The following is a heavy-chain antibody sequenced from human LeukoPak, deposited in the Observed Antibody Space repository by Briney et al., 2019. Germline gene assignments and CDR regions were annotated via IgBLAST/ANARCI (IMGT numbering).Heavy chain of an antibody. CDR2: ISAYNGNT. D-gene: IGHD3-9*01. V-gene: IGHV1-18*04. Sequence: ASVKVSCKASGYTFTSYGINWVRQAPGQGLEWMGWISAYNGNTNYAQKLQGRVTMTTDTSTSTAYMELRSLRSDDTAVYYCARGPELERYFDWLPKPYYFDYWGQGTLVTVSS. CDR3: ARGPELERYFDWLPKPYYFDY. J-gene: IGHJ4*02. CDR1: GYTFTSYG.